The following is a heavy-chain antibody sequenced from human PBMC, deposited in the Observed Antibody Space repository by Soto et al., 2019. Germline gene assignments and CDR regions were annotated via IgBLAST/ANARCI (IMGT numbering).Heavy chain of an antibody. V-gene: IGHV3-23*01. J-gene: IGHJ4*02. CDR3: AKENGYSSSWFEFDY. CDR1: GFTFSSYA. Sequence: EVQLLESGGGLVQPGGSLRLSCAASGFTFSSYAMSWVRQAPGKGLEWVSAISGSGGSTYYADSVKGRFTISRDNSKNTLYLQMNSLSAEDTAVYDCAKENGYSSSWFEFDYWGQGTLVTVSS. CDR2: ISGSGGST. D-gene: IGHD6-13*01.